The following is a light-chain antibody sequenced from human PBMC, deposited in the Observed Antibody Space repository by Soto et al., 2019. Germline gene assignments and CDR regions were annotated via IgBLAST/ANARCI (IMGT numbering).Light chain of an antibody. V-gene: IGKV1-5*03. CDR1: QSISSW. J-gene: IGKJ1*01. CDR2: KAS. CDR3: QQYGSYSRT. Sequence: DIQMTQSPSTLSASVGDRVTITCRASQSISSWLAWYQQKPGKAPKLLIYKASSLESGVPSRFSGSGSATEFTLSINSLQPDDFATYYCQQYGSYSRTFGQGTKVDIK.